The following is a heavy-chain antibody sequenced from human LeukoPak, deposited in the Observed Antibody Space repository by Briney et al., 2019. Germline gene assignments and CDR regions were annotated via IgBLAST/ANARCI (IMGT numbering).Heavy chain of an antibody. CDR2: IYYSGST. D-gene: IGHD4-17*01. CDR3: ARDRVTTKYFDL. V-gene: IGHV4-31*03. CDR1: GGSISSGGYY. Sequence: SETLSLTCTVSGGSISSGGYYWSWIRQHPGKGLEWIGYIYYSGSTYYNPSLKSRVTISVDTSKNQFSLKLSSVTAADTAVYYCARDRVTTKYFDLWGRGTLVTVSS. J-gene: IGHJ2*01.